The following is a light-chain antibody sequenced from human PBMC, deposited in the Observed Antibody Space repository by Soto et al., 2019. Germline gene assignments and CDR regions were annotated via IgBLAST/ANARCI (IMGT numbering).Light chain of an antibody. CDR2: AVS. CDR1: QGIYSC. CDR3: QQANNYPRT. J-gene: IGKJ3*01. V-gene: IGKV1-12*01. Sequence: HFTQSPSSLPAFVAERVKITFRSSQGIYSCLAWYQQKPGKAPKLLIYAVSDLRSGVPSRFSGSGSGTDFTLTISSLQPEDFATYYCQQANNYPRTFGPGTKVDIK.